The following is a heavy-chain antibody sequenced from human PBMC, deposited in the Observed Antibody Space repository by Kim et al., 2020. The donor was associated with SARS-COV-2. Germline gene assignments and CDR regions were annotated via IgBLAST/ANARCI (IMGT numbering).Heavy chain of an antibody. Sequence: ASVKVSCKASGYTFTSYGISWVRQAPGQGLEWMGWISAYNGNTNYAQKLQGRVTMTTDTSTSTAYMELRSLRSDDTAVYYCARERLSSYDFWSGYVDYWGQGTLVTVSS. CDR3: ARERLSSYDFWSGYVDY. V-gene: IGHV1-18*01. CDR2: ISAYNGNT. J-gene: IGHJ4*02. CDR1: GYTFTSYG. D-gene: IGHD3-3*01.